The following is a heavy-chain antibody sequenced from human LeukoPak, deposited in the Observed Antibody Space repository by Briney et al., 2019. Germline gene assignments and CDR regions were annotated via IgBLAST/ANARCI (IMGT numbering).Heavy chain of an antibody. CDR3: ASHGFGEPYNYFDY. V-gene: IGHV3-30*03. CDR2: ISYDGSNK. CDR1: GLTFSSYG. D-gene: IGHD3-10*01. Sequence: GRSLRLSCAASGLTFSSYGTHWVRQAPGKGLEWVAVISYDGSNKYYADSVKGRFTISRDNSKNTLDLQMNSLRAEDTAVYYCASHGFGEPYNYFDYWGQGTLVTVSS. J-gene: IGHJ4*02.